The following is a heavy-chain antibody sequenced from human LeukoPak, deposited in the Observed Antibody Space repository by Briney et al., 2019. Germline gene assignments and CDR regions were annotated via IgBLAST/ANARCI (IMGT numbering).Heavy chain of an antibody. V-gene: IGHV3-21*01. Sequence: PGGSLRLSCAASGFTFSSYSMNWVRQAPGKGLEWVSSISSSSSYIYYADSVKGRFTISRDSAKNSLYLQMNSLRAEDTAVYYCARDPNSYYDFWSGYYFDYWGQGTLVTVSS. CDR1: GFTFSSYS. D-gene: IGHD3-3*01. CDR3: ARDPNSYYDFWSGYYFDY. CDR2: ISSSSSYI. J-gene: IGHJ4*02.